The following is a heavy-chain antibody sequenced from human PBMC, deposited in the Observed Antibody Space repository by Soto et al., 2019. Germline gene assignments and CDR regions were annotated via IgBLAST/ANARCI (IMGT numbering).Heavy chain of an antibody. CDR3: ALCSSTSCYKVTTVTTSYYGMDV. CDR1: GGTFSSYA. J-gene: IGHJ6*02. Sequence: QVQLVQSGAEVKKPGSSVKVSCKASGGTFSSYAISWVRQAPGQGLEWMGVIIPIFGTANYAQKFQGRVTITADESTSTAYMELSSLRSEDTAVYYCALCSSTSCYKVTTVTTSYYGMDVWGQGTTVTVSS. V-gene: IGHV1-69*01. CDR2: IIPIFGTA. D-gene: IGHD2-2*02.